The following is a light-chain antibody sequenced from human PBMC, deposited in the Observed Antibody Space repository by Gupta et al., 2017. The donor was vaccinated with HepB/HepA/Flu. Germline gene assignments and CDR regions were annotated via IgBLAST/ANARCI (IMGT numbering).Light chain of an antibody. V-gene: IGLV3-21*03. CDR2: DDS. J-gene: IGLJ2*01. CDR1: TIVSKS. CDR3: HVWDSSDVV. Sequence: SYVLTQPPSVSVAPGKTARITCGGITIVSKSVHWYQQKSGQAPVLVVYDDSVRPSGIPERFSGSNSGNTATLTISRVEAGDEDDYYCHVWDSSDVVFGGGTKLTVL.